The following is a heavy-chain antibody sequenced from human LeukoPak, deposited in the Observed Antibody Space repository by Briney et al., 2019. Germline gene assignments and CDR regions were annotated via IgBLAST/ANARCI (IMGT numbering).Heavy chain of an antibody. J-gene: IGHJ4*02. CDR3: ASWYYDFWSGYYIY. V-gene: IGHV4-39*01. CDR2: IYYSGST. Sequence: SETLSLTCTVSGGSISSSSYYWGWIRQPPGKGLEWIGSIYYSGSTYYNPSLKSRVTISVDTSKNQFSLKLSSVTAADTAVYYCASWYYDFWSGYYIYWGQGTLVTVSS. CDR1: GGSISSSSYY. D-gene: IGHD3-3*01.